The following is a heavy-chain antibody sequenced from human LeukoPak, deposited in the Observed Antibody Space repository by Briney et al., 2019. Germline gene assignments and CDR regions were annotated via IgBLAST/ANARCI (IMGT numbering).Heavy chain of an antibody. Sequence: SETLSLTCTVSGGSISSYYWSWIRQPAGKGLEWIGRIYTSGSTNYNPSLKSRVTMSVDTSKNQFSLKLSSVTAADMAVYYCARDRRYSGYDKILNWFDPWGQGTLVTVSS. CDR2: IYTSGST. V-gene: IGHV4-4*07. D-gene: IGHD5-12*01. CDR1: GGSISSYY. J-gene: IGHJ5*02. CDR3: ARDRRYSGYDKILNWFDP.